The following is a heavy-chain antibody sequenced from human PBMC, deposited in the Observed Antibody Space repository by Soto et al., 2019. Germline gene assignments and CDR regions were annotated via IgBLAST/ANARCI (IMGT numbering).Heavy chain of an antibody. V-gene: IGHV3-30*03. CDR2: ISYDGSNK. J-gene: IGHJ4*02. CDR1: GFTFSSYG. Sequence: GGSLRLSCAASGFTFSSYGMHWVRQAPGKGLEWVAVISYDGSNKYYADSVKGRFTISRDNSKNTLYLQMNSLRAEDTAVYYCAYYDSSGYPHHFDYWGQGTLVTVSS. D-gene: IGHD3-22*01. CDR3: AYYDSSGYPHHFDY.